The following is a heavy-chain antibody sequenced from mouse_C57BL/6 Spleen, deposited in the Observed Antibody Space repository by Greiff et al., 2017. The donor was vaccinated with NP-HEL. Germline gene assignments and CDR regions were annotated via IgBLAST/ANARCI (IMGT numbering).Heavy chain of an antibody. CDR3: ARGAITTVVAPYYAMDY. CDR2: INPNNGGT. CDR1: GYTFTDYN. V-gene: IGHV1-18*01. D-gene: IGHD1-1*01. Sequence: EVHLVESGPELVKPGASVKIPCKASGYTFTDYNMDWVKQSHGKSLEWIGDINPNNGGTIYNQKFKGKATLTVDKSSSTAYMELRSLTSEDTAVYYCARGAITTVVAPYYAMDYWGQGTSVTVSS. J-gene: IGHJ4*01.